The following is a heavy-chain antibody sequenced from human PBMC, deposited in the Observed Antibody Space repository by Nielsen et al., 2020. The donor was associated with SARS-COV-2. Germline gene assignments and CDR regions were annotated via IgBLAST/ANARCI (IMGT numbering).Heavy chain of an antibody. CDR1: GFTFSSYS. CDR2: IWFDGSDK. J-gene: IGHJ4*02. D-gene: IGHD3-10*01. V-gene: IGHV3-33*08. Sequence: GESLKISCAASGFTFSSYSMNWVRQAPGKGLEWVAVIWFDGSDKYYADFVKDRFTISRDNSKNTLYLEMKSLRAEDTAVYYCAREGHSQSVIVINSYVDYWGQGTLVTVSS. CDR3: AREGHSQSVIVINSYVDY.